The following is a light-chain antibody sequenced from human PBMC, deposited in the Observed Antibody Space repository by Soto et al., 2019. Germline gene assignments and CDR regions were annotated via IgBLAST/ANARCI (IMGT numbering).Light chain of an antibody. CDR3: QQSSNWPPFT. V-gene: IGKV3D-20*02. CDR2: AAS. Sequence: DIVLKKSPGTQSFPPGERAALSCMASQSVSSKFLAWYQQKPGQAPRLPIYAASNRATGIPDRFSGSGSGTDFTLTIRSLEPEDFAVYYCQQSSNWPPFTCGKGPQREI. CDR1: QSVSSKF. J-gene: IGKJ5*01.